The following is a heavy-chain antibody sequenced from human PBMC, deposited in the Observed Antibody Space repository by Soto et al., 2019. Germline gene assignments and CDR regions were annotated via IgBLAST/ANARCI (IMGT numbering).Heavy chain of an antibody. CDR2: IWFDGSNN. J-gene: IGHJ4*02. CDR3: ARDRSGYHLDY. V-gene: IGHV3-33*01. D-gene: IGHD2-15*01. Sequence: QPGGSLRLSCAASGFTFSNYGMHWVRQAPGKGLEWVALIWFDGSNNYYADSVKGRFTISRDNSKNTLFLQMNSLRAEDTAVYYCARDRSGYHLDYWGQGTLVTVSS. CDR1: GFTFSNYG.